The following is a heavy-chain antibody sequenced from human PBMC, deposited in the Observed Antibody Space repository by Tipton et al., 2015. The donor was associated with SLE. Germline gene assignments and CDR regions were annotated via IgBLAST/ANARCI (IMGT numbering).Heavy chain of an antibody. J-gene: IGHJ4*02. D-gene: IGHD1-26*01. V-gene: IGHV3-33*08. Sequence: SLRLSCSVSGFTISNNYMNWVRQVPGKGLEWVAVIWFDGSNKYYGDSVQGRFTISRDNSKNSVYLEMNSLRVEDAAVYYCARESGSYPGHFDYWGQGSLVTVSS. CDR3: ARESGSYPGHFDY. CDR1: GFTISNNY. CDR2: IWFDGSNK.